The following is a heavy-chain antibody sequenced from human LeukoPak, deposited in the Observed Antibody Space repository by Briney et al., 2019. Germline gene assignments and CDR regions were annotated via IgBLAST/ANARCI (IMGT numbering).Heavy chain of an antibody. V-gene: IGHV4-39*07. J-gene: IGHJ5*02. Sequence: SETLSLTCTVSGGSISSSSYYWGWIRQPPGKGLEWIGSIYYSGSTSYNPSLQSRVTISVDTSKNQFSLKLSSVTAADTAVYYCARELTVTSNWFDPWGQGTLVTVSS. CDR2: IYYSGST. CDR3: ARELTVTSNWFDP. D-gene: IGHD4-17*01. CDR1: GGSISSSSYY.